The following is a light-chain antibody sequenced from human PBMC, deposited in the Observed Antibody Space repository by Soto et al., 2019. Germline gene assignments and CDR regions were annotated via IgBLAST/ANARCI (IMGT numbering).Light chain of an antibody. Sequence: DIQLTHSPSTLSASIGDRVTITCRASQSIGSWLAWYQQRPGKAPNVLIYKASNLERGVPSRFSGSGSETEFTLTISSLHPEDFANYYCQQYSTFPWTFGQGTKVEL. V-gene: IGKV1-5*03. CDR2: KAS. J-gene: IGKJ1*01. CDR1: QSIGSW. CDR3: QQYSTFPWT.